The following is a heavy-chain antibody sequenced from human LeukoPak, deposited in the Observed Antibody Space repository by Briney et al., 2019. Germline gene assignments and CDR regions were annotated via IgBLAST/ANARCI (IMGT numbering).Heavy chain of an antibody. CDR1: KFTFSSYW. CDR2: IKEDGSAK. Sequence: GGSLRLSCVASKFTFSSYWMSWVRQSPGKGLEWVANIKEDGSAKYYVDSVKGRFTISRDNAKNSLYLQLNSLRAEDMAVYYCATHLAYCPTESCSFFDYWGQGALVTVSS. V-gene: IGHV3-7*03. J-gene: IGHJ4*02. CDR3: ATHLAYCPTESCSFFDY. D-gene: IGHD2-21*01.